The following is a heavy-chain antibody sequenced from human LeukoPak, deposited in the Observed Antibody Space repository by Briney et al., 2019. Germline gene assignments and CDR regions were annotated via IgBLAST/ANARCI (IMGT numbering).Heavy chain of an antibody. Sequence: SETLSLTCAVYGGSFSGYYWSWIRQPPGKGLEWIGEINHSGSTNYNPSLKSRVTISVDTSKNQFSLKLSFVTAADTAVYYCARVLIGTLDYWGQGILVTVSS. CDR3: ARVLIGTLDY. CDR1: GGSFSGYY. CDR2: INHSGST. J-gene: IGHJ4*02. D-gene: IGHD1-7*01. V-gene: IGHV4-34*01.